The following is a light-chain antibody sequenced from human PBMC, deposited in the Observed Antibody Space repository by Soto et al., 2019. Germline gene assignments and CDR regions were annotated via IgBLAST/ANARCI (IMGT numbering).Light chain of an antibody. Sequence: QSVLTQPASVSGSPGQSITISCTGTISDIGTFNFVSWYQQYPGKAPKLIIYEVSNRPSGISNRFSGSKSGNTASLTISGLQAEDEADYYCNSYTNTAARVFGTGTKVTVL. V-gene: IGLV2-14*01. CDR1: ISDIGTFNF. J-gene: IGLJ1*01. CDR2: EVS. CDR3: NSYTNTAARV.